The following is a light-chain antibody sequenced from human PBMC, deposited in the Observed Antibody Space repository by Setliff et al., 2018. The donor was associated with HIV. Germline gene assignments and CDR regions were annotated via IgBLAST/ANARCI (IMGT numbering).Light chain of an antibody. V-gene: IGLV2-14*03. Sequence: QSVLTQPASVSGPRGQSITISCTGTSSDVGGYNYVSWYQQHPVKAPKLMIYDVSNRPSGVSNRFSGSKSGNTASLTISGLQAEDEADYYCSSYTSSSSYVFGTGTKVTVL. CDR1: SSDVGGYNY. J-gene: IGLJ1*01. CDR2: DVS. CDR3: SSYTSSSSYV.